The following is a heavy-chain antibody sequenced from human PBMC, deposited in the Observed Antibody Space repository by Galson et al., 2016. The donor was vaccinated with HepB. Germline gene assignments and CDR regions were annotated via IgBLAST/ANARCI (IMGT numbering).Heavy chain of an antibody. D-gene: IGHD7-27*01. CDR2: VDATNSYT. CDR3: AETVLTAVGDWFDP. CDR1: GATVTNSW. J-gene: IGHJ5*02. V-gene: IGHV5-10-1*01. Sequence: QSGAEVKKPGESLRISCYLSGATVTNSWISWVRQVPGKGLEWMGRVDATNSYTFYSPSFQGHVTISADKSINTAYLQWSSLTPSDTAIYFCAETVLTAVGDWFDPWGQGTLVTVSS.